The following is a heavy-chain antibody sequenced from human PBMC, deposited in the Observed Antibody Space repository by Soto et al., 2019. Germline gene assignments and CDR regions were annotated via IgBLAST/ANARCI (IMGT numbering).Heavy chain of an antibody. D-gene: IGHD4-17*01. Sequence: ASVKVSCKASGYTFTSYGINWVRQATGQGLEWMGWMNPNSGNTGYAQKFQGRVTMTRNTSISTAYMELSSLRSEDTAVYYCARAWGDYDAFDIWGQGTMVTVSS. V-gene: IGHV1-8*01. CDR2: MNPNSGNT. CDR3: ARAWGDYDAFDI. J-gene: IGHJ3*02. CDR1: GYTFTSYG.